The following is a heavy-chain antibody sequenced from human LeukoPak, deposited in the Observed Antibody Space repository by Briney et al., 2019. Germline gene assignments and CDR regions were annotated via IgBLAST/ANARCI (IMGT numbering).Heavy chain of an antibody. J-gene: IGHJ4*02. CDR3: ARHALLWFGRPRSPFDY. CDR2: IYTSGST. D-gene: IGHD3-10*01. Sequence: SETLSLTCTVSGGSISSSSYYWSWIRQPAGKGLEWIGRIYTSGSTNYNPSLKSRVTISLDTSKNQFSLKLSSVTAADTAVYYCARHALLWFGRPRSPFDYWGQGTLVTVSS. V-gene: IGHV4-61*02. CDR1: GGSISSSSYY.